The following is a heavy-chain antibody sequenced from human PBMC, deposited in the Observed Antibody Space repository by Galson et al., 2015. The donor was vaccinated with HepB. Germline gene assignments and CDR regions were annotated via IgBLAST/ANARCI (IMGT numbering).Heavy chain of an antibody. CDR2: ISYDGGNK. V-gene: IGHV3-30-3*01. J-gene: IGHJ2*01. Sequence: SLRLSCAASGFNFSPYTMHWVRQALGKGLEWVAAISYDGGNKYYADSVKGRFSISRDNSKNTLYLQMNSLRAEDTALYYCARSGTQLWLDWSCDPSRRATLVTDSS. CDR3: ARSGTQLWLDWSCDP. CDR1: GFNFSPYT. D-gene: IGHD5-18*01.